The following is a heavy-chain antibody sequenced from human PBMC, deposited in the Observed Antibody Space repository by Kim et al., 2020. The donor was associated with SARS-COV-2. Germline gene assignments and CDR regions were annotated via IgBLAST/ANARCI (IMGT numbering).Heavy chain of an antibody. CDR1: GYTFTTYG. CDR3: ARDISTGYYFRGGVDY. CDR2: ISTYSGNT. J-gene: IGHJ4*02. D-gene: IGHD3-9*01. V-gene: IGHV1-18*01. Sequence: ASVKVSCKASGYTFTTYGISWVRQAPGQGLEWMGWISTYSGNTYYAQRLQGRVTMTADTSTSIAYMELKSLGSDDTAMYYCARDISTGYYFRGGVDYWGQGTLLTVSS.